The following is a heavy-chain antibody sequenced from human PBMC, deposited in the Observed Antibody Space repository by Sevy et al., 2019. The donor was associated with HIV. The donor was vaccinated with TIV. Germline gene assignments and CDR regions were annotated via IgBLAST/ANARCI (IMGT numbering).Heavy chain of an antibody. D-gene: IGHD5-12*01. CDR2: INPSGGST. V-gene: IGHV1-46*03. CDR1: GYTFTNYY. Sequence: ASVKVSCKASGYTFTNYYIHWVRQAPGQGLEWMGIINPSGGSTTYAQKFQGRVTMTRDTSTSTVYMQLSSLRSEDMAVYYCARDRYSGYGFDYWGQGTLVTVSS. J-gene: IGHJ4*02. CDR3: ARDRYSGYGFDY.